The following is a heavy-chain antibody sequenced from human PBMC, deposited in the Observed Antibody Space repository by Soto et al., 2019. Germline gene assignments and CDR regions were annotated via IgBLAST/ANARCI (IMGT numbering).Heavy chain of an antibody. J-gene: IGHJ4*02. Sequence: GSLRLSCAASGFTFSSYSMNWVRQAPGKGLEWVSSISSGSSYIYYADSVKGRFTISRGNAKNSLYLQMNSLRAEDTAVYYCAREGYSSSWSYFDYWGQGALVTVSS. CDR1: GFTFSSYS. D-gene: IGHD6-13*01. CDR2: ISSGSSYI. V-gene: IGHV3-21*01. CDR3: AREGYSSSWSYFDY.